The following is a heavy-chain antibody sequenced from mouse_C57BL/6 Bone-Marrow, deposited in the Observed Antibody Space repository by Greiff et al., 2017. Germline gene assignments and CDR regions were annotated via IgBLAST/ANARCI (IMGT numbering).Heavy chain of an antibody. J-gene: IGHJ2*01. D-gene: IGHD2-2*01. CDR1: GFNIKNTY. Sequence: EVKLQESVAELVRPGASVKLSCTASGFNIKNTYMHWVKQRPEQGLEWIGRIDPANGNTKYAPKFPGKATITADTSSNTAYLQLSCLTSEYTAIYYCATMVTKGYYFDYWCQGTTLTVSS. CDR3: ATMVTKGYYFDY. V-gene: IGHV14-3*01. CDR2: IDPANGNT.